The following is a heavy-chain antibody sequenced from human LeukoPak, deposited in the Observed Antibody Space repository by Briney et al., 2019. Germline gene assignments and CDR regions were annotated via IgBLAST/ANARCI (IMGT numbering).Heavy chain of an antibody. CDR3: AGLDAAMPDAFDI. V-gene: IGHV3-30*04. CDR1: GFTFSSYA. D-gene: IGHD5-18*01. J-gene: IGHJ3*02. Sequence: GRSLSLSCAASGFTFSSYAMHWVRQAPGKGLEWVAAIPHDGSNKYSADSVKGRFTISRDNSKNTPYLQMNSLRADDTAVYYCAGLDAAMPDAFDIWGQGTTVTVSS. CDR2: IPHDGSNK.